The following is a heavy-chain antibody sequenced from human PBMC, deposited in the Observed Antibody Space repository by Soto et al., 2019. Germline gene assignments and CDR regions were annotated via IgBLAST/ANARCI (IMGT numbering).Heavy chain of an antibody. D-gene: IGHD3-22*01. Sequence: EVQLLESGGGLVQPWGSLRLSCAASGVTFSSYAMSWHRQATGKGLEWVSAISGSGGSTYYADAVKGRFTISRDTSKNPLYLQMNRLGAEDTAGYYCAKDKWERSSGDYSPFVSWGQGTLVTFSS. CDR2: ISGSGGST. CDR3: AKDKWERSSGDYSPFVS. CDR1: GVTFSSYA. J-gene: IGHJ5*02. V-gene: IGHV3-23*01.